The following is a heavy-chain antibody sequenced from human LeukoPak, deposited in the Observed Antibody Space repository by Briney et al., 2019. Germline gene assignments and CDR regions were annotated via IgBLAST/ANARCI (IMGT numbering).Heavy chain of an antibody. CDR2: INSDGSST. J-gene: IGHJ5*02. CDR1: GFTFSSYG. CDR3: ARDGNLWELHNWFDP. D-gene: IGHD1-26*01. Sequence: PGGSLRLSCAASGFTFSSYGMHWVRQAPGKGLVWVSRINSDGSSTSYADSVKGRFTISRDNAKNTLYLQMNSLRAEDTAVYYCARDGNLWELHNWFDPWGQGTLVTVSS. V-gene: IGHV3-74*01.